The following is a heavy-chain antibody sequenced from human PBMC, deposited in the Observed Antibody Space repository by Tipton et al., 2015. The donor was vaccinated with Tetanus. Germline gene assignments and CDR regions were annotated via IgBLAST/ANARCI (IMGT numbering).Heavy chain of an antibody. CDR1: GGPVNDGRFY. Sequence: GLVKPSETLSLTCTVSGGPVNDGRFYWTWIRQPPGKALEWVAHIYYSGSATYNPSVASRATVSIDMSKNQFSRRLTSATAADTAVYYCARGGRDAYNNPLGAFDVWGRGTTVTVSS. CDR2: IYYSGSA. CDR3: ARGGRDAYNNPLGAFDV. D-gene: IGHD5-24*01. V-gene: IGHV4-61*01. J-gene: IGHJ3*01.